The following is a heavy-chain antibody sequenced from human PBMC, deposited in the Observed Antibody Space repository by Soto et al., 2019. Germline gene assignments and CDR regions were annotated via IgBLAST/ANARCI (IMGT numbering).Heavy chain of an antibody. D-gene: IGHD6-19*01. V-gene: IGHV4-4*02. J-gene: IGHJ4*02. CDR3: ARDRDAQVAAEFRVRWLCDY. CDR2: IYHSGST. Sequence: QVQLQESGPGLVKPSGTLSLTCAVSSGSISSSNWWSWVRQPPGKGLEWIGEIYHSGSTNYNPSLNGRVILSVNKYKIQLSLKLSSVTAADVAVYYCARDRDAQVAAEFRVRWLCDYGGQGILVAFSS. CDR1: SGSISSSNW.